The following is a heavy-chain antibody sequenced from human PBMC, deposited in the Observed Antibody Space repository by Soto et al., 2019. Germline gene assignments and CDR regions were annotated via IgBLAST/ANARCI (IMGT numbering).Heavy chain of an antibody. CDR3: AKTATYVDGYDNTGYSSEDY. CDR1: GFTFSDFG. CDR2: ISHDGSKR. D-gene: IGHD2-2*03. V-gene: IGHV3-30*18. Sequence: GGAPSLSCEGFGFTFSDFGLDWVRQAPGQGLELVAIISHDGSKRFYADSVKGRFTISRDNSKNTLYLQMSSLRPEDTALYYCAKTATYVDGYDNTGYSSEDYWGHGTLVTVSS. J-gene: IGHJ4*01.